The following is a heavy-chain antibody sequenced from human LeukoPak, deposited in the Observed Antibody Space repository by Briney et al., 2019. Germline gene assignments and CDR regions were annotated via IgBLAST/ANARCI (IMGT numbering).Heavy chain of an antibody. CDR1: GFTFSNYG. V-gene: IGHV3-30*02. CDR2: IRYDGSNK. J-gene: IGHJ4*02. D-gene: IGHD6-19*01. Sequence: GGSLRLSCAASGFTFSNYGMHWVRQAPDKGLDWVAFIRYDGSNKHYADSVKVRFTISRDNSKNTLNLQMNSLRADDTAVYYCARAVAGLYFDYWGQGTLVTVSS. CDR3: ARAVAGLYFDY.